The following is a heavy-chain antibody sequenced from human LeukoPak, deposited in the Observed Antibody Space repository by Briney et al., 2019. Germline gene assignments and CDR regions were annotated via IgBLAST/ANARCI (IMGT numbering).Heavy chain of an antibody. CDR2: IYTSGST. CDR1: GGSISSYY. D-gene: IGHD3-3*01. V-gene: IGHV4-4*09. CDR3: ARDLFGHQAFDI. Sequence: SETLSLTCTVSGGSISSYYWSWIRQPPGKGLEWIGYIYTSGSTNYNPSLKSRVTISVDTSKNQFSLKLSSVTAADTAVYYCARDLFGHQAFDIWGQGTMVTVSS. J-gene: IGHJ3*02.